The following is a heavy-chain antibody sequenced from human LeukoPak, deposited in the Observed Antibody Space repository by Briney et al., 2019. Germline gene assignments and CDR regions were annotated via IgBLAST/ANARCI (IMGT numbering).Heavy chain of an antibody. Sequence: RSLRLSCAASGFTFSSYAMHWVRQAPGKGLEWVAVISYDGSNKYYADSMKGRFTISRDNSKNTLYLQMNSLRAEDTAVFYCARNYYGSGSYYSPFDYWGQGTLVTVSS. D-gene: IGHD3-10*01. CDR3: ARNYYGSGSYYSPFDY. CDR1: GFTFSSYA. J-gene: IGHJ4*02. V-gene: IGHV3-30-3*01. CDR2: ISYDGSNK.